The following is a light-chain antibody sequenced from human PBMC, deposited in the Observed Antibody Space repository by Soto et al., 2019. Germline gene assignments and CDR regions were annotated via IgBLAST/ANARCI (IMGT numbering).Light chain of an antibody. CDR1: RSVSSN. CDR3: QQYNNWPVMYT. J-gene: IGKJ2*01. CDR2: GAS. Sequence: EIVMTQSPATLSVSPGERATLSCRASRSVSSNLAWYQQKPGQAPRLLIYGASTMATGIPARFSGSGSGTEFTLTISSLQSEDFAVYYCQQYNNWPVMYTFGQGTKLEIK. V-gene: IGKV3-15*01.